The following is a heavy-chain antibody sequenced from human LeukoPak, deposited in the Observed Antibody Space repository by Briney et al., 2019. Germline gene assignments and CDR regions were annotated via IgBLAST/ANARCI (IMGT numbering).Heavy chain of an antibody. CDR2: IKRKTDGGTP. D-gene: IGHD3-9*01. V-gene: IGHV3-15*01. Sequence: GGSLRLSCEASVFTLSSYWMTWVRQAPGKGLEWVGRIKRKTDGGTPDYAAPVAGRFTISRDDSKNTLYLQMNSPKIEDTAVYYCTTDSDILTGYYRGAFDIWGQGTMVTVSP. CDR3: TTDSDILTGYYRGAFDI. CDR1: VFTLSSYW. J-gene: IGHJ3*02.